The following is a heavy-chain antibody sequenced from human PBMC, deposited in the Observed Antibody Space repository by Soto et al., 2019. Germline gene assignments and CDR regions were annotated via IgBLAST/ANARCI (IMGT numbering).Heavy chain of an antibody. CDR1: GGSISSYY. CDR2: IYYSGST. D-gene: IGHD6-6*01. J-gene: IGHJ6*03. V-gene: IGHV4-59*08. Sequence: SETLSLTCTVSGGSISSYYWSWIRQPPGKGLEWIGYIYYSGSTNYNPSLKSRVTISVDTSKNQFSLKLSSVTAADTAVYYCARTSFVMDVWGKGTTVTVSS. CDR3: ARTSFVMDV.